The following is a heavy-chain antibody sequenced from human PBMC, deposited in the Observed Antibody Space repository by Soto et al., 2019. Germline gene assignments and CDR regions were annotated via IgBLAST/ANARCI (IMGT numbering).Heavy chain of an antibody. J-gene: IGHJ6*02. V-gene: IGHV4-39*01. CDR3: ARHNGPLYVGYYYDMDV. D-gene: IGHD3-16*01. CDR2: IYYSGYT. CDR1: GGSISSSSYY. Sequence: QLQLQESGPRLVKPSETLSLTCTVSGGSISSSSYYWGWIRQPPGKGLEWIGSIYYSGYTYYNPSPKSRVTFSVDTSKNQFSLKLSSVTAADTAVYYCARHNGPLYVGYYYDMDVWGQGTTVTVSS.